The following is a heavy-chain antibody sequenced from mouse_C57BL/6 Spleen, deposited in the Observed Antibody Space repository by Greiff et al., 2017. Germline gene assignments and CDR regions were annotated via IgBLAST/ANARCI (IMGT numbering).Heavy chain of an antibody. CDR2: IEPANSNT. CDR1: GFTIKNTY. J-gene: IGHJ2*01. D-gene: IGHD4-1*01. CDR3: ATVGREVDFDY. Sequence: EVQLQQSVAELVRPGASVKLSCTASGFTIKNTYMHWVKQRPEQGQEWIGRIEPANSNTKYAPKFQGKATITADTSSNTAYLQLSSLPSEDTAIYYCATVGREVDFDYWGQGTTLTVSS. V-gene: IGHV14-3*01.